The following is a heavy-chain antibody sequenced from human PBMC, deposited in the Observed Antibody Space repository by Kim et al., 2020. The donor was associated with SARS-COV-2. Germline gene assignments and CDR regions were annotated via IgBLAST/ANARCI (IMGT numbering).Heavy chain of an antibody. CDR2: ISGSGGST. D-gene: IGHD6-6*01. J-gene: IGHJ4*02. V-gene: IGHV3-23*01. CDR3: AKASKYSSFRGDYFDY. CDR1: GFTFSSYA. Sequence: GGSLRLSCAASGFTFSSYAMSWVRQAPGKGLEWVSAISGSGGSTYYADSVKGRFTISRDNSKNTLYLQMNSLRAEDTAVYYCAKASKYSSFRGDYFDYWGQGTLVTVSS.